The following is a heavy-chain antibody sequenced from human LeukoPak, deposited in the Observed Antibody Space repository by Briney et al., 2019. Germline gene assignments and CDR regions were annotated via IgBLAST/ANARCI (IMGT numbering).Heavy chain of an antibody. V-gene: IGHV3-30*02. CDR3: ARSSSGWYEDSAEYFQH. D-gene: IGHD6-19*01. CDR2: IRYDGNNK. Sequence: GGSLRLSCAASGFIFSSYGMHWVRQAPGKGLEWVAFIRYDGNNKYYADSVEGRFTISRDNSKNTLYLQMNSLRAEDTAVYYCARSSSGWYEDSAEYFQHWGQGTLVTVSS. CDR1: GFIFSSYG. J-gene: IGHJ1*01.